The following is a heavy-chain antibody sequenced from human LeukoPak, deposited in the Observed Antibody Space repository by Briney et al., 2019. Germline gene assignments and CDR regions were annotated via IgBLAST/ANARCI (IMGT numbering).Heavy chain of an antibody. CDR1: GFTVSSNY. Sequence: GGSLRLSCAASGFTVSSNYMSWVRQAPGKGLEWVSVIYSGGSTYYADSVKGRFTISRDNSKNTLYLQMNSLRAEDTAVYYCATLDYGDLTFDYWGQGTLVTVSS. D-gene: IGHD4-17*01. CDR3: ATLDYGDLTFDY. V-gene: IGHV3-53*01. J-gene: IGHJ4*02. CDR2: IYSGGST.